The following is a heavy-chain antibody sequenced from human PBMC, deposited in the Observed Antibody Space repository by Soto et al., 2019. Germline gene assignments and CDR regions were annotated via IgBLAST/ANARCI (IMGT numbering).Heavy chain of an antibody. CDR2: ISSSGSTI. CDR3: ARDKVLEWSSTGAYYYYGMDV. Sequence: QVQLVESGGGLVKPGGSLRLSCAASGFTFSDYYMSWIRQAPGKGLEWVSYISSSGSTIYYADSVKGRFTISRDNAKNSLYLQMNSLRAEDTAVYYCARDKVLEWSSTGAYYYYGMDVWGQGTTVTVSS. CDR1: GFTFSDYY. D-gene: IGHD2-2*01. V-gene: IGHV3-11*01. J-gene: IGHJ6*02.